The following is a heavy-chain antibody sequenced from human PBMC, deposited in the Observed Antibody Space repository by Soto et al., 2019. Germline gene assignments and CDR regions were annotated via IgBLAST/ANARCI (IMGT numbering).Heavy chain of an antibody. CDR2: IYPGDSDT. CDR3: ARANGHYDILTGYYFDYYYGMDV. J-gene: IGHJ6*02. V-gene: IGHV5-51*01. D-gene: IGHD3-9*01. CDR1: GYSFTSYW. Sequence: GDSLKISCKGSGYSFTSYWIGWVRQMPGKGLEWMGIIYPGDSDTRYSPSFQGQVTISADKSISTAYLQWSSLKASDTAMYYCARANGHYDILTGYYFDYYYGMDVWGQGTTVTVSS.